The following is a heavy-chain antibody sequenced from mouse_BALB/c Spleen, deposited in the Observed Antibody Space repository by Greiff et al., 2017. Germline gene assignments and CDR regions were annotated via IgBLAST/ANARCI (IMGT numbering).Heavy chain of an antibody. J-gene: IGHJ3*01. D-gene: IGHD1-1*01. Sequence: VQLKESGTVLARPGASVKMSCKASGYSFTSYWMHWVKQRPGQGLEWIGAIYPGNSDTSYNQKFKGKAKLTAVTSASTAYMELSSLTNEDSAVYYCTSNYGSSGTWFAYWGQGTLVTVSA. CDR1: GYSFTSYW. CDR3: TSNYGSSGTWFAY. V-gene: IGHV1-5*01. CDR2: IYPGNSDT.